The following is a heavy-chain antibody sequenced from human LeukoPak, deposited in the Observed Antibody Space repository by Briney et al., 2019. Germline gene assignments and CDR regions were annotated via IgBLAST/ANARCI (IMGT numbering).Heavy chain of an antibody. J-gene: IGHJ6*02. Sequence: PGGSLRLSCAASGFTVSSNYMSWVRQAPGKGLEWVSVIYSGGSTYYADSAKGRFTISRDNSKNTLYLQMNSLRAEDTAVYYCARYCSGGSCYRGMDVWGQGTTVTVSS. D-gene: IGHD2-15*01. V-gene: IGHV3-53*01. CDR3: ARYCSGGSCYRGMDV. CDR2: IYSGGST. CDR1: GFTVSSNY.